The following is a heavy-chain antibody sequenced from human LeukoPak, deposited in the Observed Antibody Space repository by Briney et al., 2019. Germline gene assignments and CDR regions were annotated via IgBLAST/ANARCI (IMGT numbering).Heavy chain of an antibody. CDR3: AREGRSSSPMDY. J-gene: IGHJ4*02. Sequence: GESLKISCKGSGYSFTDDWIGWVRQMPGKGLEWMGVVYPGDSDTRYSSSFEGQVTISADKSISTAYLQWGSLKASDTPMYYCAREGRSSSPMDYWGQGTLVTVSS. CDR1: GYSFTDDW. V-gene: IGHV5-51*01. D-gene: IGHD6-6*01. CDR2: VYPGDSDT.